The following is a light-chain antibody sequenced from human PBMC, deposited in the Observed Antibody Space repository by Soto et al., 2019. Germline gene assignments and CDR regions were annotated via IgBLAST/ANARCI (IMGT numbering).Light chain of an antibody. CDR2: GAS. V-gene: IGKV3-20*01. CDR1: QSVSSSY. Sequence: EILLPQSPGTLSLSPGERATLSCRASQSVSSSYLAWYQQKPGQAPRLLIYGASSRATGIPDRFSGSGSGTDFTLTISRLEPEDFAVYYCQQYCSSPPITFGQGTRLEIK. CDR3: QQYCSSPPIT. J-gene: IGKJ5*01.